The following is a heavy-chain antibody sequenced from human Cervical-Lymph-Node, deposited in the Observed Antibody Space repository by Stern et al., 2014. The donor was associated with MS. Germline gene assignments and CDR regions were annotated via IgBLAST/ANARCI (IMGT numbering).Heavy chain of an antibody. D-gene: IGHD3-10*01. CDR2: IIPFVGTGTV. J-gene: IGHJ5*02. CDR1: GG. V-gene: IGHV1-69*06. Sequence: VQLVESGADVKKPGSSVRVSCKASGGISWLRQAPGQGLEWMGGIIPFVGTGTVNYAQNFQGRLTLIADTSTNTTYMELSSLLFDDTAVYYCARGAGDNWFDPWGQGTLVSVSS. CDR3: ARGAGDNWFDP.